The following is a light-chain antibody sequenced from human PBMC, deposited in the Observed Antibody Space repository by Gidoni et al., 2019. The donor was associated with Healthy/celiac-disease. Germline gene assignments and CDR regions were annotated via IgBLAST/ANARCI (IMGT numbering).Light chain of an antibody. Sequence: DIQMTQSPSSLSASVGDRVTITCRSSKSISSYLNWYQQKPGKDPKLLIYAASSWQSGVPSRFSGSGSGTDFTLTISSLQPEDFATYYCQQSYSTPPWTCGQXTKVEIK. CDR2: AAS. V-gene: IGKV1-39*01. CDR3: QQSYSTPPWT. J-gene: IGKJ1*01. CDR1: KSISSY.